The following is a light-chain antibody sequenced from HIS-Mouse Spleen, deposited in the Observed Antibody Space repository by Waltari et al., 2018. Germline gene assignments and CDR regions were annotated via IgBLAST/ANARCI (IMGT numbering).Light chain of an antibody. V-gene: IGLV3-19*01. J-gene: IGLJ2*01. CDR2: GKN. Sequence: SSELTQDPAVSVALGQTVRITCPEDSPRSYCASWYQQTPGQAPVLVIYGKNNRPSGIPDRFSGSSSGNTASLTITGAQAEDEADNYCNSRDSSGNHVVFGGGTKLTVL. CDR3: NSRDSSGNHVV. CDR1: SPRSYC.